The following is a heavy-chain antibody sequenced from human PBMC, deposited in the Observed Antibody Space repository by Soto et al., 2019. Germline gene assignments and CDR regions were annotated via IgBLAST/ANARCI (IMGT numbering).Heavy chain of an antibody. V-gene: IGHV4-30-2*01. D-gene: IGHD4-17*01. CDR1: GGSISSGGYS. CDR3: AAAGAFHRYY. Sequence: QLQLQESGSGLVKPSQTLSLTCAVSGGSISSGGYSWSWIRQPPGKGLELMGSIYHSGSTYYNPSRXSXVXIXXDRPKSQFSLKLSSVTAADTAVYYGAAAGAFHRYYWGQGTLVTVSS. J-gene: IGHJ4*02. CDR2: IYHSGST.